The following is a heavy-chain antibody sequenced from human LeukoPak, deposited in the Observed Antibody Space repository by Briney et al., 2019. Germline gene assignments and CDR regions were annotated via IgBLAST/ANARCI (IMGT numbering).Heavy chain of an antibody. Sequence: GGSLRLSCAASGFTFSSYAMSWVRQAPGKGLEWVSAISGGGVSTYYADSVKGRFTISRDNSKNPLYLQITSLGPEDTAWYYCARDGHSSGSFDYWGQGTLVTVSS. V-gene: IGHV3-23*01. CDR2: ISGGGVST. D-gene: IGHD3-10*01. CDR3: ARDGHSSGSFDY. CDR1: GFTFSSYA. J-gene: IGHJ4*02.